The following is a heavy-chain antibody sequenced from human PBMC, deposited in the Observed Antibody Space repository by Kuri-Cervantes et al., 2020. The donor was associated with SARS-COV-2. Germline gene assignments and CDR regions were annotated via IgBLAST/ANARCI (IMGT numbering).Heavy chain of an antibody. D-gene: IGHD3-3*01. CDR1: GFTFSSYW. CDR3: AKDPTYYDFWSGPITFYWYFDL. V-gene: IGHV3-74*01. CDR2: INSDGSST. J-gene: IGHJ2*01. Sequence: GGSLRLSCAASGFTFSSYWMHWVRQAPGKGLVWVSRINSDGSSTGYADSVKGRFTISRDNAKNTLYLQMNSLRAEDTAVYYCAKDPTYYDFWSGPITFYWYFDLWGRGTLVTVSS.